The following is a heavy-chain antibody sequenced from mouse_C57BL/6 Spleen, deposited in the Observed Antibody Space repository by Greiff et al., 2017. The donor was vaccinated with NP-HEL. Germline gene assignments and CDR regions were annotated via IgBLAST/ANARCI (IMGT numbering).Heavy chain of an antibody. CDR1: GYTFTSYW. CDR3: ARGDLGGSFDY. Sequence: QVQLQQPGAELVKPGASVKLSCEASGYTFTSYWMHWVKQRPGQGLEWIGMIHPNSGSTNYNEKFKSKATLTVDKSSSTAYMQLSSLTSEDSAVYYCARGDLGGSFDYWGQGTTLTVSS. D-gene: IGHD1-1*02. J-gene: IGHJ2*01. V-gene: IGHV1-64*01. CDR2: IHPNSGST.